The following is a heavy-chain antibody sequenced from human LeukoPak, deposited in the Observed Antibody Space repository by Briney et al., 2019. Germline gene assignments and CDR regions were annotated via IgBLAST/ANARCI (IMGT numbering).Heavy chain of an antibody. V-gene: IGHV4-39*01. CDR3: ARGRIQLSLVHV. D-gene: IGHD5-18*01. CDR1: GASISSGGYF. J-gene: IGHJ4*02. Sequence: PSETLSLTCTVSGASISSGGYFWGWIRQPPGKGLEWIGSISYSGSTYYNPSLKSRITISVDTSKNQFSLRLSSVTAADTAVYYCARGRIQLSLVHVWGQGTLVTVSS. CDR2: ISYSGST.